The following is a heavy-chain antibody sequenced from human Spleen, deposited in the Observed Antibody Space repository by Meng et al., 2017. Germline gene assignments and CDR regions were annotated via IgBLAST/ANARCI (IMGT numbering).Heavy chain of an antibody. Sequence: GGSLRLSCAASGFIFSSHAMTWVRQAPGKGLEWISYISSSAATVYYADSVKGRFTISRDNAKNSLYLQMNSLRAEDTAFYYCARAHDYYDRSVDPWGRGTLVTVSS. CDR1: GFIFSSHA. J-gene: IGHJ5*02. CDR2: ISSSAATV. D-gene: IGHD3-22*01. V-gene: IGHV3-48*03. CDR3: ARAHDYYDRSVDP.